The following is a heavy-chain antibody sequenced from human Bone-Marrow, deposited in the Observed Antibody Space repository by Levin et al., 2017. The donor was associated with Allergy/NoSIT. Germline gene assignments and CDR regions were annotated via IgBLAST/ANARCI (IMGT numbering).Heavy chain of an antibody. CDR2: IYFRGTT. Sequence: TSETLSLTCNVSGVSISGSNYYWAWIRQPPGKGLEWIGNIYFRGTTYYNPSLKGRVTMSVDTSENHFSLRLNSVTAADTAVYYCATVASGSYSDYWGQGTLVTVSS. CDR3: ATVASGSYSDY. J-gene: IGHJ4*02. V-gene: IGHV4-39*07. D-gene: IGHD3-10*01. CDR1: GVSISGSNYY.